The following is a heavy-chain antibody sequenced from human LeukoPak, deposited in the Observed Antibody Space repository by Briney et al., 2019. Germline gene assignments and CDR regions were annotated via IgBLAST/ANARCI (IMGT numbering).Heavy chain of an antibody. J-gene: IGHJ5*02. V-gene: IGHV3-11*04. CDR2: ISNSGRSM. CDR1: GFTFSDYY. Sequence: GGSLRLSCVASGFTFSDYYMSWIRQAPGQGLEWVLYISNSGRSMYYADSVKGRLTISRYNATNSLYLQMNSRRADDTAGYYCAREDADYLDWFDPWGQGTLVTVSS. CDR3: AREDADYLDWFDP. D-gene: IGHD4-17*01.